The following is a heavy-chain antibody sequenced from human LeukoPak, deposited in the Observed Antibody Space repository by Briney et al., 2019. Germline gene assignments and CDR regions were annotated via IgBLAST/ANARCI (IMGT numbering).Heavy chain of an antibody. Sequence: GGSLRLSCAASGFTFSSYEMNWVRQAPGKGLEWISYITSSGSTKKYADSVKGRFTISRDSAKKSLYLQMNSLRGEDTAVYYCARDPGYSNNFDHWGQGTLVTVSS. CDR3: ARDPGYSNNFDH. D-gene: IGHD4-11*01. CDR1: GFTFSSYE. V-gene: IGHV3-48*03. CDR2: ITSSGSTK. J-gene: IGHJ4*02.